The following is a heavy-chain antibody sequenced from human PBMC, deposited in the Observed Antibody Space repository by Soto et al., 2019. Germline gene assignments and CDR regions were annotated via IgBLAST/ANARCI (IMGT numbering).Heavy chain of an antibody. J-gene: IGHJ6*02. CDR2: ISGSGGST. CDR3: AKRLGSSWYLGSAPSYYYYYGMDV. CDR1: GFTFSSYA. Sequence: VGSLRLSCAASGFTFSSYAMSWVRQAPGKGLEWVSAISGSGGSTYYADSVKGRFTISRDNSKNTLYLQMNSLRAEDTAVYYCAKRLGSSWYLGSAPSYYYYYGMDVWGQGTTVTVSS. D-gene: IGHD6-13*01. V-gene: IGHV3-23*01.